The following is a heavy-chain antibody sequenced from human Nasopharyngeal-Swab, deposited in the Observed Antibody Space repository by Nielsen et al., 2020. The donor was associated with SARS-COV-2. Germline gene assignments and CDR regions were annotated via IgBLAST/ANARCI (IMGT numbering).Heavy chain of an antibody. CDR2: ISSSGSTI. CDR3: ARDAQDYDFWSGYYTAPYFDY. D-gene: IGHD3-3*01. J-gene: IGHJ4*02. CDR1: GFTFSSYE. V-gene: IGHV3-48*03. Sequence: GESLKISCAASGFTFSSYEMNWVRQAPGKGLEWVSYISSSGSTIYYADSVKGRFTISRDNAKNSLYLQMNSLRAEDTAVYYCARDAQDYDFWSGYYTAPYFDYWGQGTLVTVSS.